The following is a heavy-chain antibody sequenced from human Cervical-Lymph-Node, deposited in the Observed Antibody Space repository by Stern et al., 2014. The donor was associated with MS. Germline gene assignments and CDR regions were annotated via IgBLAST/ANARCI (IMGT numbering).Heavy chain of an antibody. D-gene: IGHD6-6*01. V-gene: IGHV1-18*01. CDR2: ISTYNGDT. CDR3: ARDGPTNFVRSSLRF. Sequence: VQLVESGAEVKKSGASVKVSCRTSGYTFTRYGISWVRQAPGQGLEWMGWISTYNGDTNYAPKFQGRVTMTTDTSTPTAYMELRTLRSDDTAVYYCARDGPTNFVRSSLRFWGQGTLVTVSS. J-gene: IGHJ4*02. CDR1: GYTFTRYG.